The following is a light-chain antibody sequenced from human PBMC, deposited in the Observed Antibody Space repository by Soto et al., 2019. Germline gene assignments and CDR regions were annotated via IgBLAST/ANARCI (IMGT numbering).Light chain of an antibody. CDR1: QSVSSN. V-gene: IGKV3-20*01. CDR2: GAS. Sequence: EIVMTQSPATLSVSPVERATLSCRASQSVSSNLAWYQQKPGQAPRLLIYGASSRATGIPDRFSGSGSGTDFTLTISRLEPEDFAVYCCQQYGSSPRTFGQGTKVDIK. CDR3: QQYGSSPRT. J-gene: IGKJ1*01.